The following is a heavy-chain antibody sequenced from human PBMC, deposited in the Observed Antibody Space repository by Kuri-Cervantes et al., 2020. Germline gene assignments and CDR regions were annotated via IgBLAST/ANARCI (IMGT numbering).Heavy chain of an antibody. CDR2: ISGSSTYI. CDR3: ARDGRGWYYYDSSGYYPTVLSSY. Sequence: GESLKISCAASGFTLSSYSMNWVRQAPGKGLEWVSFISGSSTYIYYADSVKGRFTISRDNAKNSLYLQMNSLRAEDTAVYYCARDGRGWYYYDSSGYYPTVLSSYWGQGTTVTVSS. V-gene: IGHV3-21*01. D-gene: IGHD3-22*01. CDR1: GFTLSSYS. J-gene: IGHJ6*02.